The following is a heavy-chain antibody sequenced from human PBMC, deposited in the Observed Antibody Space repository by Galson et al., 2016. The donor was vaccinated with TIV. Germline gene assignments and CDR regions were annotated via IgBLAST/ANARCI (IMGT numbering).Heavy chain of an antibody. CDR2: IDPSTGGT. CDR1: GYTFISYY. CDR3: AVWSNIYYFAL. J-gene: IGHJ4*02. Sequence: SVKVSCKAAGYTFISYYMHWVRQAPGQGLEWVGVIDPSTGGTTYAQKFQGRVTLTRDTSTNTVYMDLSSLRSDDTAVFYSAVWSNIYYFALWGQGTLITVSS. V-gene: IGHV1-46*01. D-gene: IGHD2-21*01.